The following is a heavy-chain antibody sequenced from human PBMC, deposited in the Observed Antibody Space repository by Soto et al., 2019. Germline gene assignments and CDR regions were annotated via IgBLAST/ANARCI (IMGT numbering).Heavy chain of an antibody. Sequence: GASVKVSCKASGYTFTSYYMHWVRQAPGQGLEWMGIINPSGGSTSYAQKFQGRVTMTRDTSTSTVYMELSSLRSEDTAVYYCARFYDSSASPNPDASDTWGHGIPVTV. V-gene: IGHV1-46*01. CDR2: INPSGGST. D-gene: IGHD3-22*01. CDR1: GYTFTSYY. CDR3: ARFYDSSASPNPDASDT. J-gene: IGHJ3*02.